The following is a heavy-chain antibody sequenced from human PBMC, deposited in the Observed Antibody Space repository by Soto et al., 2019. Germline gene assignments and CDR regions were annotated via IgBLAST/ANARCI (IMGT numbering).Heavy chain of an antibody. D-gene: IGHD5-18*01. J-gene: IGHJ6*02. CDR1: GYTFTSYG. CDR3: ARDNTAMVYRDYYYYYGMDV. V-gene: IGHV1-18*01. Sequence: ASVKVSCKASGYTFTSYGISWVRQAPGQGLEWMGWISAYNGNTNYAQKLQGRVTMTTDTSTSTAYMELRSLRSEDTAVYYCARDNTAMVYRDYYYYYGMDVWGQGTTVTVSS. CDR2: ISAYNGNT.